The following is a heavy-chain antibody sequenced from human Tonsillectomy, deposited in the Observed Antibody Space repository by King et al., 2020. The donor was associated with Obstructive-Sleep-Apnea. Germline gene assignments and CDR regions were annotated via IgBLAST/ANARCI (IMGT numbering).Heavy chain of an antibody. CDR3: ARDASSTPFYF. CDR1: GYSISSGYY. J-gene: IGHJ4*02. Sequence: VQLQESGPGLVKPSETLSLTCTVSGYSISSGYYWGWIRQAPGKGLEWIGIIYHSGNTYYNPSLKSRVSISLDTAKNQFSLKLSSVTAADTAVYYCARDASSTPFYFWGQGTLVTVSA. D-gene: IGHD6-6*01. CDR2: IYHSGNT. V-gene: IGHV4-38-2*02.